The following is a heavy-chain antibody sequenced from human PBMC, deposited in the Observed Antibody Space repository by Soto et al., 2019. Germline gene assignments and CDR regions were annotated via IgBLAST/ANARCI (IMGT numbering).Heavy chain of an antibody. D-gene: IGHD1-26*01. V-gene: IGHV3-33*01. CDR3: TRDPNGGSRYYFDS. J-gene: IGHJ4*02. CDR1: GFSFSNYA. Sequence: GGSLRLSCAASGFSFSNYAMHWVRQAPGKGMEWVAVIWYDGSNKYYADSVKGRFTISKDNSRTTVYLQMNSLRAEDSAVYYCTRDPNGGSRYYFDSWGQGTLVTVPS. CDR2: IWYDGSNK.